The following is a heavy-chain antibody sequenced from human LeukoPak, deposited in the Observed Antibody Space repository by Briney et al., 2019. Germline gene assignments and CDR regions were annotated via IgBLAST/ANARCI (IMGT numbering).Heavy chain of an antibody. V-gene: IGHV3-23*01. J-gene: IGHJ4*02. D-gene: IGHD2-21*02. CDR2: ISGSGGST. CDR1: GFTFSSYA. CDR3: AKHPRGSVVTAIRFDY. Sequence: GGSLRLSCAASGFTFSSYAMSWVRQAPGKGLEWISAISGSGGSTYYADSVKGRFTISRDNSKNTLYLQMNSLRAEDTAVYYCAKHPRGSVVTAIRFDYWGQGTLVTVSS.